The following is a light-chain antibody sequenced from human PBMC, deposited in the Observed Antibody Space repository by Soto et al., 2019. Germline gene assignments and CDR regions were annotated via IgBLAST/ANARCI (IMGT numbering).Light chain of an antibody. CDR2: EDN. CDR3: QSYDSSTHWV. J-gene: IGLJ3*02. Sequence: NFMLTQPHSVSESQGKTVTISCTRSSGSIASNYVQWYQQRPGSAPTTVIYEDNQRPSGVPDRFSGSIDSSSNSASLTISGLKTEDEADYYCQSYDSSTHWVFGGGTKLTVL. V-gene: IGLV6-57*03. CDR1: SGSIASNY.